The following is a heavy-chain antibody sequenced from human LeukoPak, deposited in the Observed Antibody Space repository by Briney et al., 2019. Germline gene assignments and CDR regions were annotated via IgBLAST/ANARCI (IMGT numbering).Heavy chain of an antibody. Sequence: GESLKISCKGSAYSFTSYWIGWVRQMPGKGLEWMGIIYPGDSDTRYSPSFQGQVTISADKSISTAYLQWSSLKASDTAMYYCATHRTTYYYDSSGSNWFDPWGQGTLVTVSS. V-gene: IGHV5-51*01. CDR3: ATHRTTYYYDSSGSNWFDP. CDR2: IYPGDSDT. D-gene: IGHD3-22*01. CDR1: AYSFTSYW. J-gene: IGHJ5*02.